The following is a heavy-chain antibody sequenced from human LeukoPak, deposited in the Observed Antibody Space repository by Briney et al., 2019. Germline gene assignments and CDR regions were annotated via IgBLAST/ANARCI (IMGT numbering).Heavy chain of an antibody. V-gene: IGHV4-34*01. CDR2: INHSGST. CDR1: GGSFSGYY. D-gene: IGHD3-16*02. Sequence: NTSETLSLTCAVYGGSFSGYYWSWIRQPPGKGLEWIGEINHSGSTNYNPSLKSRVTISVDTSKNQFSLKLSSVTAADTAVYYCARASPDTFGGVIVTATRYYYFDYWGQGTLVTVSS. J-gene: IGHJ4*02. CDR3: ARASPDTFGGVIVTATRYYYFDY.